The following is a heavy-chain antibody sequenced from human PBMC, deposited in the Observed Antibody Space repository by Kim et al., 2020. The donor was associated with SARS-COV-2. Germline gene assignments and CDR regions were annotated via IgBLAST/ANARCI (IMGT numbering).Heavy chain of an antibody. Sequence: SETLSLTCAVYGGSFSGYYWSWIRQPPGKGLEWIGEINHSGSTNYNPSLKSRVTISVDTSKNQFSLKLSSVTAADTAVYYCARGESVRYFDWLLRPFDYWGQGTLVTVSS. CDR3: ARGESVRYFDWLLRPFDY. CDR2: INHSGST. D-gene: IGHD3-9*01. V-gene: IGHV4-34*01. CDR1: GGSFSGYY. J-gene: IGHJ4*02.